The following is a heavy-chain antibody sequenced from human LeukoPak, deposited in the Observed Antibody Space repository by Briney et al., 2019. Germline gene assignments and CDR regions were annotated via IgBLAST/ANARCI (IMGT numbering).Heavy chain of an antibody. CDR3: ARPPSRGYSSSFEY. V-gene: IGHV5-51*01. Sequence: GESLKISCKGSGYSFPTYWIAWVRQMPGKGLEWMGIIYPDESNIRYSPSFQGQVTISADKSIGTACLQWSSLKASDTAMYYCARPPSRGYSSSFEYWGQGTLVTVSS. CDR2: IYPDESNI. D-gene: IGHD2-2*03. CDR1: GYSFPTYW. J-gene: IGHJ4*02.